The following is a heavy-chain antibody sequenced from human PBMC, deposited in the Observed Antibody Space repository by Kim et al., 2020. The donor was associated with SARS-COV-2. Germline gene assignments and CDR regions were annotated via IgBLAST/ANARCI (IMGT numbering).Heavy chain of an antibody. V-gene: IGHV3-30*07. CDR3: ARAYGSGSYGDNWFDP. Sequence: DAVKGRFTISRDNSKNTLYLQMNSLRAEDTAVYYCARAYGSGSYGDNWFDPWGQGTLVTVSS. J-gene: IGHJ5*02. D-gene: IGHD3-10*01.